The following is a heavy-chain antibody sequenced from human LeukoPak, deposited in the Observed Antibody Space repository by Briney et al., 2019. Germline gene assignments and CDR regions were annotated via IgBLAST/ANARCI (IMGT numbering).Heavy chain of an antibody. J-gene: IGHJ4*02. V-gene: IGHV1-24*01. CDR1: GYTLTELS. CDR2: FDPEDCET. D-gene: IGHD3-10*01. CDR3: AIVLPYFGY. Sequence: ASVKVSCKVSGYTLTELSMHWVRQAPGKGLEWMGGFDPEDCETFYAQKFQGRVTMTADTSTSTAYMELRSLRSDATAVYYCAIVLPYFGYWGQGTLLTVSS.